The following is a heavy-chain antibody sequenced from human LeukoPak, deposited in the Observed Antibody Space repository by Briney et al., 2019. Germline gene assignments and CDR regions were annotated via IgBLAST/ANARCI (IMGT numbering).Heavy chain of an antibody. CDR1: TDSITSDSYS. D-gene: IGHD1-1*01. CDR3: ARQPMTGYWNYYFYGMDV. J-gene: IGHJ6*02. V-gene: IGHV4-39*01. CDR2: INYGGTT. Sequence: SETLSLTCTVSTDSITSDSYSWAWIRQSPGKGLEWIGSINYGGTTFYNPALKSRVTFSIATPKRQFSLSLGSVSAADTAVYYCARQPMTGYWNYYFYGMDVWGQGTTVIVSS.